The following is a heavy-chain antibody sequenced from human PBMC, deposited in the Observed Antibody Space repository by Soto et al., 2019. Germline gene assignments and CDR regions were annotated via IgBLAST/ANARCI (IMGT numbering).Heavy chain of an antibody. CDR2: IYHSGST. J-gene: IGHJ4*02. D-gene: IGHD6-13*01. Sequence: SETLSLTCAVSGGSISSGGYSWSWIRQPPGKGLEWIGYIYHSGSTYYNPSLKSRVTISVDRSKNQFSLKLSSVTAADTAVYYCAREAHSSSWYPYYFAYRGQGTLVTVSS. V-gene: IGHV4-30-2*01. CDR3: AREAHSSSWYPYYFAY. CDR1: GGSISSGGYS.